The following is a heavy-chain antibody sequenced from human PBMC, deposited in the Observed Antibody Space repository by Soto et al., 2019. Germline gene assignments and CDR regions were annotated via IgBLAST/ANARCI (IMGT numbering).Heavy chain of an antibody. J-gene: IGHJ4*02. CDR2: IYHSGST. CDR3: ARAYCGGDCYSGYFDY. D-gene: IGHD2-21*02. Sequence: PSETLSLTCAVSGGSISSGGYSWSWIRQPPGKGLEWIGHIYHSGSTYYNPSLKSRVTISVDRSKNQCSLKLSSVTAADTAVYYCARAYCGGDCYSGYFDYWGQGTLVTVSS. V-gene: IGHV4-30-2*01. CDR1: GGSISSGGYS.